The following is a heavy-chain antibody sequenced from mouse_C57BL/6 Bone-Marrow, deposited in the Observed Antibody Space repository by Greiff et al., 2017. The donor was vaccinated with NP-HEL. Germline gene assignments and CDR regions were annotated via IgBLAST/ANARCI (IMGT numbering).Heavy chain of an antibody. D-gene: IGHD2-5*01. Sequence: QVQLQQPGAELVKPGASVKMSCKASGYTFTSYWITWVKQRPGQGLEWIGDIYPGSGSTNYNEKFKSKATLTVDTSYSTAYMQLSSLTSEDSAVYYCARESYSNYPFAYWGQGTLVTVSA. J-gene: IGHJ3*01. CDR3: ARESYSNYPFAY. CDR2: IYPGSGST. CDR1: GYTFTSYW. V-gene: IGHV1-55*01.